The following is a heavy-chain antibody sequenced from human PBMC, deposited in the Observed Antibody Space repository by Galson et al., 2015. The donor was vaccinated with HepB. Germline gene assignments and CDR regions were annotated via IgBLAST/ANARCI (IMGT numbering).Heavy chain of an antibody. CDR2: ISGSSGNT. CDR1: GFTFSNYG. D-gene: IGHD3-10*01. Sequence: SLRLSCAAYGFTFSNYGMSWVRQAPGKGLEWVSAISGSSGNTYYADSVKGRFTISRDNFKNTLNLQMNSLRAEDTAVYMCAKDSGKSKFYYYGMDVWGQGTTLIVSS. V-gene: IGHV3-23*01. CDR3: AKDSGKSKFYYYGMDV. J-gene: IGHJ6*02.